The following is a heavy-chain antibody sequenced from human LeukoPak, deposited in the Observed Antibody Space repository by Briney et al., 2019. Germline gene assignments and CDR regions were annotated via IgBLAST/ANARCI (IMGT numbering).Heavy chain of an antibody. D-gene: IGHD2-21*02. J-gene: IGHJ4*01. V-gene: IGHV3-21*01. CDR2: IVGSSGYI. CDR3: ARDRGAYCGGDCYLGLDY. CDR1: GFTFSSYT. Sequence: GGSLRLSCAASGFTFSSYTMNWVCQAPGKGLEWVSSIVGSSGYISYADSVKGRFTISRDNAKKSLYLQMTSLTAEDTAVYYCARDRGAYCGGDCYLGLDYWGRGTLVTVSS.